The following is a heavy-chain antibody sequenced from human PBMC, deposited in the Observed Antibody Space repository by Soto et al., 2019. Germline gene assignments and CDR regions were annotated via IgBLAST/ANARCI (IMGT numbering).Heavy chain of an antibody. Sequence: QVRLAESGGGLVKPGGSLRLSCVASGFTFSDYYMSWIRQAPGKGLEWVSLISSSGSSIKYADSVKGRVTVSRDNAKNSLYLQMNNLTTDDTAVYYCARDSGGGGSCSDSWGQGTLVTVSS. CDR3: ARDSGGGGSCSDS. J-gene: IGHJ4*02. V-gene: IGHV3-11*01. CDR2: ISSSGSSI. CDR1: GFTFSDYY. D-gene: IGHD2-15*01.